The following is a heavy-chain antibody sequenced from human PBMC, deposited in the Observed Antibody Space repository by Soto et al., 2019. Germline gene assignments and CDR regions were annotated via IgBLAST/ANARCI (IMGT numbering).Heavy chain of an antibody. V-gene: IGHV4-59*01. CDR1: GGSILSGY. CDR2: LSHCANT. D-gene: IGHD2-15*01. J-gene: IGHJ4*02. Sequence: SETLSLTCTISGGSILSGYWSWIRQPPRKGLEWIAYLSHCANTTYNPSVKGRVTLSVDTPKNQFSLRPSSVTTADTAVYYCAGLRGYAGSPIDYWGQGTLVPVSS. CDR3: AGLRGYAGSPIDY.